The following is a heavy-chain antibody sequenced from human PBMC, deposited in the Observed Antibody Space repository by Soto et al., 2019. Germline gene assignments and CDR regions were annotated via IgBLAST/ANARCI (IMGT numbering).Heavy chain of an antibody. CDR1: GFTFSSYG. Sequence: GGSLRLSCAASGFTFSSYGMHWVRQAPGKGLEWVAVISYDGSNKYYADSVKGRFTISRDNSKNTLYLQMNSLRAEDTAVYYCAKDTQGTRTPIGPDYWGQGTLVTVSS. J-gene: IGHJ4*02. V-gene: IGHV3-30*18. D-gene: IGHD2-2*01. CDR3: AKDTQGTRTPIGPDY. CDR2: ISYDGSNK.